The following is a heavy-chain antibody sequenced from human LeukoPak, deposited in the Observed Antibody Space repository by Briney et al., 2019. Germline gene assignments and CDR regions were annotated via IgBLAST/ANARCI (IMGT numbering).Heavy chain of an antibody. CDR1: GGTFSSYA. CDR3: ARDPLGPNGY. D-gene: IGHD4/OR15-4a*01. CDR2: IIPIFGSA. J-gene: IGHJ4*02. V-gene: IGHV1-69*05. Sequence: SVKVSCKASGGTFSSYAISWVRQAPGQGLEWMGRIIPIFGSANYAQKFQGRVTITTDESTSTAYMELSSLRSEDTAVYYCARDPLGPNGYWGQGTLVTVSS.